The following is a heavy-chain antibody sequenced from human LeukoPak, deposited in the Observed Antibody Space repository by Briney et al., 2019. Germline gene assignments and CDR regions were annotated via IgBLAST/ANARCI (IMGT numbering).Heavy chain of an antibody. Sequence: GGSLRLSCAASGFTFSSYGMHWVRQAPGKGMEWVAVIWYDGSNKYYADSVKGRFTISRDNSKNTLYLQMNSLRAEDTAVYYCAREVRQCPCYYGMDVWGQGTTVTVSS. CDR3: AREVRQCPCYYGMDV. CDR1: GFTFSSYG. J-gene: IGHJ6*02. CDR2: IWYDGSNK. V-gene: IGHV3-33*01. D-gene: IGHD6-19*01.